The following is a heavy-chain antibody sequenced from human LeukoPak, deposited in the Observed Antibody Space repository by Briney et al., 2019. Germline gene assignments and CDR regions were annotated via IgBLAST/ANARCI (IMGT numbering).Heavy chain of an antibody. J-gene: IGHJ4*02. V-gene: IGHV4-61*05. CDR1: GGSISSSNYY. D-gene: IGHD2-21*01. CDR3: ARHLNNCGDDCYIFDY. CDR2: IYYSGST. Sequence: ASETLSLTCTVSGGSISSSNYYWGWIRQPPGKGLEWMGYIYYSGSTNYNPSLKSRVTISVDTSKNQFSLRVSSVTAADTAVYYCARHLNNCGDDCYIFDYWGQGTLVTVSS.